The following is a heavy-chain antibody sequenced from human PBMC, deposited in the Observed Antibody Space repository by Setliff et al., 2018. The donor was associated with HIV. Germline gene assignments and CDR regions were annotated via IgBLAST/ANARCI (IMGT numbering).Heavy chain of an antibody. D-gene: IGHD4-4*01. CDR2: IYRGEGGDVT. CDR3: AKESGLYSNYNYYYYMDV. CDR1: GFSVSTNY. V-gene: IGHV3-53*04. J-gene: IGHJ6*03. Sequence: PGGSLRLSCAASGFSVSTNYMTWVRQAPGGGLQWVSVIYRGEGGDVTHYTDSVKGRFTISRNNSKNTLYLQMNSLRAEDTAVYYCAKESGLYSNYNYYYYMDVWGKGTTVTVSS.